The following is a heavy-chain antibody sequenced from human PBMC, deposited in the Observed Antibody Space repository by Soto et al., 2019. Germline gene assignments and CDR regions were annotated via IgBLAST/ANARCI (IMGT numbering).Heavy chain of an antibody. V-gene: IGHV4-59*01. CDR1: GGSISVYY. D-gene: IGHD1-26*01. Sequence: PSETLSLTCTISGGSISVYYWSWVRQPPGHELEWIGYIYASGSPHYNPSLRSRVTISADTSKNQISLKLTSPTAADTAVYYCARGVGSSPPRYWGRGTLVTVSS. CDR3: ARGVGSSPPRY. CDR2: IYASGSP. J-gene: IGHJ4*02.